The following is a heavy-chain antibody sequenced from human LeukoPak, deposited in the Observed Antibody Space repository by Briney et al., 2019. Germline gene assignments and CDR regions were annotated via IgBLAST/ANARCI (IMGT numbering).Heavy chain of an antibody. J-gene: IGHJ4*02. CDR3: ATPGGH. V-gene: IGHV3-11*01. D-gene: IGHD3-16*01. CDR2: ISRSGRDI. Sequence: GGSLRLSCAVSGFTFSDYYMTWIRQAPRKGLEWVSYISRSGRDIDYADSVKGRFSISRDNAKNSLFLQMNRLKAEDTAVYYCATPGGHWGQGTLVTVSS. CDR1: GFTFSDYY.